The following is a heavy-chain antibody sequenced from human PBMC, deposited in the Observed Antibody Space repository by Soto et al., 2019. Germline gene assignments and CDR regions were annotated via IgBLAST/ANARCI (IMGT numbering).Heavy chain of an antibody. CDR1: GGSISSYY. Sequence: PSETLSLTCTVSGGSISSYYWSWIRQPAGKGLEWIGRIYTSGSTNYNPSLKSRVTMSVDTSKNQFSLKLSSVTAADTAVYYCARLASRNYYDSSGYWHLFDYWGQGTLVTVSS. CDR2: IYTSGST. J-gene: IGHJ4*02. CDR3: ARLASRNYYDSSGYWHLFDY. D-gene: IGHD3-22*01. V-gene: IGHV4-4*07.